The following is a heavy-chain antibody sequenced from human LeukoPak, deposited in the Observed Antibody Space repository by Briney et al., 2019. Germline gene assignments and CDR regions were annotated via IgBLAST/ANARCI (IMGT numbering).Heavy chain of an antibody. J-gene: IGHJ4*02. CDR1: EFTFSSYA. Sequence: PGGSLRLSCAASEFTFSSYAMHWVRQAPGKGLVWVSRINSDGSSTSYADSVKGRFTISRDNAKNTLYLQMNSLRAEDTAEYYCARGWFGESYHDYWGQGTLVPVSS. CDR3: ARGWFGESYHDY. D-gene: IGHD3-10*01. V-gene: IGHV3-74*01. CDR2: INSDGSST.